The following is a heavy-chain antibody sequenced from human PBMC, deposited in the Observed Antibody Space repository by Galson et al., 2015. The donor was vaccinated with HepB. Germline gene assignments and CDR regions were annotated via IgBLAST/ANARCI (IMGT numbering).Heavy chain of an antibody. CDR3: ARGSAARRLAD. CDR1: GGSFSGYY. V-gene: IGHV4-34*01. J-gene: IGHJ4*02. CDR2: ISLSGST. Sequence: SETLSLTCAVYGGSFSGYYCTWIRQSPGKGLEWIGEISLSGSTNYNPSLKSRVTISVDTSKNQFSLKLTSMTAADSAVYYCARGSAARRLADWGRGTLVTVSS. D-gene: IGHD6-6*01.